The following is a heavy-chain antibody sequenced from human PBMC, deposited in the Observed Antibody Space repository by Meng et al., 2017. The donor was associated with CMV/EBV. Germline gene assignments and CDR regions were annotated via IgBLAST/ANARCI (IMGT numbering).Heavy chain of an antibody. J-gene: IGHJ4*02. CDR2: RNNNSGSA. D-gene: IGHD6-13*01. Sequence: AETVTSDDVSCGRQATGQGGEERGGRNNNSGSAGNAQQCQGRGTMTTNTSISTAYMKLSSLRSEDTAVYYCARGESSRCWYGTNFDYWGQGTLVTVSS. CDR3: ARGESSRCWYGTNFDY. V-gene: IGHV1-8*01. CDR1: AETVTSDD.